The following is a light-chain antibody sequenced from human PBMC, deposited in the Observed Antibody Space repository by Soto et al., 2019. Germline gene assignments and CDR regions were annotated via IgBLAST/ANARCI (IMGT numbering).Light chain of an antibody. CDR1: QSISSSF. Sequence: DIVLTQSPGTLSLSPGQRAALSYRASQSISSSFLAWYQQKPGQAPRLLIYGASRRATGIPDKFSGSGSGTDFALTISSLEPGVVAVYYCLRCGTSPETFGQGTKVV. J-gene: IGKJ1*01. CDR3: LRCGTSPET. CDR2: GAS. V-gene: IGKV3-20*01.